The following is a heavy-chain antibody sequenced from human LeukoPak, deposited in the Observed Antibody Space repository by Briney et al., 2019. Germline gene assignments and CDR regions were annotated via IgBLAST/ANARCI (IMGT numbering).Heavy chain of an antibody. Sequence: GGSLRLSCAASGFTFSSYSMNWVRQAPGKGLEWVSSISSSSSYIYYADSVKGRFTISRDNAKNSVYLQMNNLRAEDTAVYYCARGYDILTGYYMPGAWGQGTLVTVSS. D-gene: IGHD3-9*01. CDR1: GFTFSSYS. V-gene: IGHV3-21*01. J-gene: IGHJ5*02. CDR3: ARGYDILTGYYMPGA. CDR2: ISSSSSYI.